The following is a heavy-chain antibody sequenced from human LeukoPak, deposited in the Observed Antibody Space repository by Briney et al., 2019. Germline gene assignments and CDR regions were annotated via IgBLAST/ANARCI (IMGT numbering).Heavy chain of an antibody. Sequence: PGGSLRLSCAASGFTFSDAWMSWVRQAPGKGLEWVGRIKTKTDGGPTDYPAPVKGRFTISRDDSKNTLYLQMNSLKTEDTAVYYCARGGFGELLVFDYWGQGTLVTVSS. V-gene: IGHV3-15*01. J-gene: IGHJ4*02. CDR3: ARGGFGELLVFDY. CDR2: IKTKTDGGPT. CDR1: GFTFSDAW. D-gene: IGHD3-10*01.